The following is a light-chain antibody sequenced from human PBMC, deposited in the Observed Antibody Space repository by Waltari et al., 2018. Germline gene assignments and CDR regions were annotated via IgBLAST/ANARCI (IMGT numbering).Light chain of an antibody. J-gene: IGLJ2*01. CDR1: SSDVGDYNL. Sequence: QSALTQPASVSASPGQSITISCNGTSSDVGDYNLVSWYQQHPAKAPKLLIFEVSKRPPWVSNRFSASKSGNTASMTISGLQAEDEATYHCCSYAGTNTWVFGGGTKVTVL. V-gene: IGLV2-23*02. CDR3: CSYAGTNTWV. CDR2: EVS.